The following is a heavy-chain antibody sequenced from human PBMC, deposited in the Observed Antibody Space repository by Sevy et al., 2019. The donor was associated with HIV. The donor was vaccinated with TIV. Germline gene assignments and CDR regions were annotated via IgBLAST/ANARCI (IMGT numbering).Heavy chain of an antibody. J-gene: IGHJ4*02. Sequence: GGSLRLSCAASGFTFSKYSMSWVRQPPGKGLEWVSTLSFGCGEINYADSVKGRLTISRDNSKSSVYLQMNNLRPEDTAVYYCAREGCTKPHDYWGQGTLGTVSS. CDR3: AREGCTKPHDY. V-gene: IGHV3-23*01. CDR2: LSFGCGEI. CDR1: GFTFSKYS. D-gene: IGHD2-8*01.